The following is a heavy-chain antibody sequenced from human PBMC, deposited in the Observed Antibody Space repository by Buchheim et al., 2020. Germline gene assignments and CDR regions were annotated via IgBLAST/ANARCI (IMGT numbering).Heavy chain of an antibody. D-gene: IGHD2-2*01. CDR3: ARDVRGYCSVTTCQDAWYFDL. J-gene: IGHJ2*01. CDR2: IDPSGGRT. Sequence: QVQLVQSGAEVKKPGASVKVSCKASGYTFTSYFVHWVRQAPGQGLEWMGIIDPSGGRTTYAQKFQGRVTMASDTSTSTVYMELSSLRSEDTALYYCARDVRGYCSVTTCQDAWYFDLWGRGT. CDR1: GYTFTSYF. V-gene: IGHV1-46*01.